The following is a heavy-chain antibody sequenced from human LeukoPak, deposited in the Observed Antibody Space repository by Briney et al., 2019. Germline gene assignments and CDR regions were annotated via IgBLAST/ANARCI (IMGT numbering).Heavy chain of an antibody. D-gene: IGHD3-10*01. CDR1: GFSLSTSGMR. Sequence: ESGPTLVKPTQTLTLTCTFSGFSLSTSGMRVSWIRQPPGKALEWLALIYWDDDKRYSPSLKSRLTITKDTSKNQVVLTMTNMDPVDTATYYCAHRRGGRFGENYFDYWGQGTLVTVSS. CDR3: AHRRGGRFGENYFDY. J-gene: IGHJ4*02. V-gene: IGHV2-5*08. CDR2: IYWDDDK.